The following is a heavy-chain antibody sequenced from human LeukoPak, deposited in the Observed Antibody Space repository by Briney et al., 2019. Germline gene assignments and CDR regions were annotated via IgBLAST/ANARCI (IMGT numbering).Heavy chain of an antibody. J-gene: IGHJ4*02. Sequence: PSETLSLTCAVYGGSFSDSYWTWIRQPPGKGLEWIGEINQSGSTNYNPSLKSRVTISVDTSKNQFSLRLNSMTAADTAVYYCARLRYTAYASSPCADYWGQGSLVTVSS. CDR1: GGSFSDSY. CDR3: ARLRYTAYASSPCADY. CDR2: INQSGST. D-gene: IGHD5-12*01. V-gene: IGHV4-34*01.